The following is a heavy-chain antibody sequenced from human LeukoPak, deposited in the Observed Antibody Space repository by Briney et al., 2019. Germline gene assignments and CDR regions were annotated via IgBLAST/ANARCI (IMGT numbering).Heavy chain of an antibody. V-gene: IGHV3-64D*06. D-gene: IGHD2-2*01. CDR2: INSNGGST. Sequence: GGSLRLSCAASGFTFSSYAMHWFRQAPGKGLEDVSAINSNGGSTYYADSVKGRFTISRDNFKNTLYLQMSSLRAEDTAVYYCVRALGGVVVPAAMDWFDPWGQGTLVTVSS. CDR3: VRALGGVVVPAAMDWFDP. CDR1: GFTFSSYA. J-gene: IGHJ5*02.